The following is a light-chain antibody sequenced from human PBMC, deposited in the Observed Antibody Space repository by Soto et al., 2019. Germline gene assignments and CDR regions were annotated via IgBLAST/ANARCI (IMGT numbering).Light chain of an antibody. J-gene: IGKJ2*01. V-gene: IGKV3-20*01. CDR3: QQYGSSPPYT. CDR2: GAS. Sequence: EIVLTQSPGTLSLSPGERATLSCRASQSVSSSYLAWYQQKPGQAPRLLIYGASSGATGIPDRFSGSGSGTDFTLTISRLEPEDFAVYYCQQYGSSPPYTFGKGTKLEIK. CDR1: QSVSSSY.